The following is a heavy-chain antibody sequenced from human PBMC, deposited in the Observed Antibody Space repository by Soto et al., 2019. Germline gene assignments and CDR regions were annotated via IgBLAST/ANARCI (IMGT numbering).Heavy chain of an antibody. CDR3: AGGTSSWFDY. V-gene: IGHV4-31*03. J-gene: IGHJ4*02. CDR2: IYYTGIT. CDR1: GGSISRDGYY. Sequence: SETLSLTCTVSGGSISRDGYYWTWIRQHPGKGLEWSGYIYYTGITHYNPSLKSRVTISIDTSNNRFSLTVNSVTAADTAVYYCAGGTSSWFDYWGQGTRVTVSS. D-gene: IGHD6-13*01.